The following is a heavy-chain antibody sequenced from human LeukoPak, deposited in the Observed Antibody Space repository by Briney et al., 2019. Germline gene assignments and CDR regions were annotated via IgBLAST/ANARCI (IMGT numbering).Heavy chain of an antibody. CDR1: RFTSREYW. J-gene: IGHJ4*02. CDR2: INGDGTSK. D-gene: IGHD1-26*01. V-gene: IGHV3-74*01. Sequence: RGSLRHSCAPPRFTSREYWMHWVRQAPGKGLVWVSRINGDGTSKRYADSVKGRFTISRNNAKNKLYLQMNSLSAEDTAVYYCAKLVGATTGIDYWGQGTLVTLSS. CDR3: AKLVGATTGIDY.